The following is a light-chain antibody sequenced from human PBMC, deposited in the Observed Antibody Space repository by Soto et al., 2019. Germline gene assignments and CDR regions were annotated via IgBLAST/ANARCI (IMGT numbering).Light chain of an antibody. CDR2: EGT. V-gene: IGLV2-23*01. CDR3: CSSAGSNYV. J-gene: IGLJ1*01. CDR1: SSDVGASNR. Sequence: LTQPASVSGSPGQSITISCTGTSSDVGASNRVSWYQQHPGKAPKFIIYEGTKRPSGVSNRFSGSKSGNTASLTISGLQAEDEAHYYCCSSAGSNYVFGTGTKVTVL.